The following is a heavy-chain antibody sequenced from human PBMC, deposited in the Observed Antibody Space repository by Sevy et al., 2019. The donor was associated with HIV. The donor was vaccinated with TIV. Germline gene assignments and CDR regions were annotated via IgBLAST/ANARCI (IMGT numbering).Heavy chain of an antibody. CDR3: VGEGCSGGSCYSDL. D-gene: IGHD2-15*01. CDR2: IWYDGSSK. J-gene: IGHJ4*02. CDR1: GFTFSSYG. Sequence: GGSLRLSCAASGFTFSSYGMNWVRQAPGKGLEWVAVIWYDGSSKYYADSVKGRFTISRDNSKNTLYLQMNSLRAGETGVYYCVGEGCSGGSCYSDLWGQGTLVTVSS. V-gene: IGHV3-33*01.